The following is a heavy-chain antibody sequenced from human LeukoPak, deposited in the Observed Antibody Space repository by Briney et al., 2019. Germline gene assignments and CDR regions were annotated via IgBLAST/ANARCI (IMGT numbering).Heavy chain of an antibody. CDR1: GGSFSGYY. D-gene: IGHD6-13*01. CDR3: ARYRIAAAATSRYWFDP. Sequence: SETLSPTCAVYGGSFSGYYWSWIRQPPGKGLEWTGEINHSGSTNYNPSLKSRVTISVDTSKNQFSLKLSSVTAADTAVYYCARYRIAAAATSRYWFDPWGQGTLVTVSS. CDR2: INHSGST. J-gene: IGHJ5*02. V-gene: IGHV4-34*01.